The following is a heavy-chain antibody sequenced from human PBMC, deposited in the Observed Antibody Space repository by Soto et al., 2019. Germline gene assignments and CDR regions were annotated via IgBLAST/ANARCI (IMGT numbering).Heavy chain of an antibody. D-gene: IGHD3-22*01. CDR3: ARLNYYDSSGYYYRYFQH. Sequence: QVQLVQSGAEAKKPGASVKVSCKASGYTFTSYAMHWVRQAPGQRLEWMGWINAGNGNTKYSQKFQGRVTITRDTSASNAYMELSSLRSEDTAVYYCARLNYYDSSGYYYRYFQHWGQGTLVTVSS. J-gene: IGHJ1*01. V-gene: IGHV1-3*01. CDR1: GYTFTSYA. CDR2: INAGNGNT.